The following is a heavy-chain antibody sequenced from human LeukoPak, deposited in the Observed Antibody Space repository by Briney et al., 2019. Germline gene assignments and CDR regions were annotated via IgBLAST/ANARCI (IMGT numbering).Heavy chain of an antibody. CDR3: ARESRRYYYMDV. CDR1: GFTLSSYW. D-gene: IGHD4-17*01. J-gene: IGHJ6*03. V-gene: IGHV3-7*01. Sequence: PGGSLRLSCAASGFTLSSYWMSWVRQAPGKGLEWVANIKQDGSEKYYVDSVKGRFTISRDNSKNTLYLQMGSLRAEDMAVYYCARESRRYYYMDVWGKGTTVTISS. CDR2: IKQDGSEK.